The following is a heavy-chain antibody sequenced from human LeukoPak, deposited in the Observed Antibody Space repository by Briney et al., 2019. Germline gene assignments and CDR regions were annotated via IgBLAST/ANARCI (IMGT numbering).Heavy chain of an antibody. Sequence: PSETLSLTCTVFGGSISSYYWSWLRQPAGKGLEWVGRIYSSGSTNYNPSLKSRVTMSVDTSKSQFSLELTSVTAADTAVYYCARMYSGTYGGIDYWGQGTLVTVSS. CDR1: GGSISSYY. D-gene: IGHD1-26*01. CDR3: ARMYSGTYGGIDY. V-gene: IGHV4-4*07. J-gene: IGHJ4*02. CDR2: IYSSGST.